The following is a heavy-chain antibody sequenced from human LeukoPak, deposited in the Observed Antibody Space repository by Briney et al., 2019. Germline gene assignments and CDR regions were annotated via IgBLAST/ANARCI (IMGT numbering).Heavy chain of an antibody. Sequence: GRSLRLSCAASGFNFNIWSMNWVRQAAGKGLEWISYLSRSTTIIYYADSVKGRFTISRDNAKNSLYLQMNSLRAEDTAMYYCARSGWYDDFDYLGQGTLVTVSS. J-gene: IGHJ4*02. CDR1: GFNFNIWS. CDR3: ARSGWYDDFDY. V-gene: IGHV3-48*01. D-gene: IGHD6-19*01. CDR2: LSRSTTII.